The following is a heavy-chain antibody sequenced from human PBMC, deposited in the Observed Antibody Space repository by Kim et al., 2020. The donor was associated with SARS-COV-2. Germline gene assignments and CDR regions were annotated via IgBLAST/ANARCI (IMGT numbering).Heavy chain of an antibody. V-gene: IGHV4-39*01. J-gene: IGHJ4*02. D-gene: IGHD2-15*01. Sequence: YDPSLKSRDTISVDTSKNQFSLKLSSVTAADTAVYYCARHLKFPAGRSDYWGQGTLVTVSS. CDR3: ARHLKFPAGRSDY.